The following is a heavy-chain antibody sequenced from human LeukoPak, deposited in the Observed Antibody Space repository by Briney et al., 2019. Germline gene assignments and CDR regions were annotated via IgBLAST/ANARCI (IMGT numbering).Heavy chain of an antibody. CDR2: INHSGST. D-gene: IGHD2-2*01. J-gene: IGHJ5*02. V-gene: IGHV4-34*01. Sequence: SETLSLTCAVYGGSFSGNYWSWIRQPPGKGLEWIGEINHSGSTNYNPSLKSRFTISVNTSRNQFSLKLSPVIAADTAVYYCARGGRGVPAARRFKGGNWFDPWGQGTLVTVSS. CDR3: ARGGRGVPAARRFKGGNWFDP. CDR1: GGSFSGNY.